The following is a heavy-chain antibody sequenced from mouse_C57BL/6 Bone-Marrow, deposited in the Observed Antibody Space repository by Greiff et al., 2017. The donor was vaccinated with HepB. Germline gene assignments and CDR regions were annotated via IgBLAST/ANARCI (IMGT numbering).Heavy chain of an antibody. Sequence: QVQLKESGPELVKPGASVKISCKASGYAFSSTWMNWVKQRPGKGLEWIGRIYPGDGDTNYNGKFKGKATLTADKSSSTAYMQLSSLTSEDSAVYFCARGDDYHDYWGQGTTLTVSS. CDR2: IYPGDGDT. CDR3: ARGDDYHDY. V-gene: IGHV1-82*01. J-gene: IGHJ2*01. D-gene: IGHD2-4*01. CDR1: GYAFSSTW.